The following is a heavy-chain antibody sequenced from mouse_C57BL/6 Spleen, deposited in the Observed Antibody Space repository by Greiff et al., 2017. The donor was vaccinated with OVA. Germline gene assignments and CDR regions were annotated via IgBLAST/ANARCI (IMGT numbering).Heavy chain of an antibody. Sequence: QVQLQQSGPELVKPGASVKISCKASGYAFSSSWMNWVKQRPGKGLEWIGRIYPGDGDTNYNGKFKGKATLTADKSSSTAYMQLSSLTSEDSAVYFCARELRSYFDSWGQGTTLTVSS. CDR1: GYAFSSSW. D-gene: IGHD3-2*02. V-gene: IGHV1-82*01. J-gene: IGHJ2*01. CDR2: IYPGDGDT. CDR3: ARELRSYFDS.